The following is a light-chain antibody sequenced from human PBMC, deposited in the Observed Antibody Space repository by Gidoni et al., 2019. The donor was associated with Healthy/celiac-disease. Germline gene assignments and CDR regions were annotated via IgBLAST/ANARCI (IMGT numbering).Light chain of an antibody. CDR3: QQYNSYWT. J-gene: IGKJ2*01. CDR1: QSISSW. Sequence: DIQMTQSPSTLSASVGDRVTITCRASQSISSWLAWYQPKPGKAPKLLIYKASSLESGVPSRFIGSGSGTEFTLTISSLQPDDFATYYCQQYNSYWTVXQXTKLEIK. CDR2: KAS. V-gene: IGKV1-5*03.